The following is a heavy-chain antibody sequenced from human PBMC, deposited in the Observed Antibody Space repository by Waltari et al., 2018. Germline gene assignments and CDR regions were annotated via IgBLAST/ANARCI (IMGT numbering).Heavy chain of an antibody. CDR3: TRHPSTGEGY. Sequence: EVQLVESGGGLVQPGGSLTLSCAASGFTFSGSALHWFRQASGKGLEWVGRIRSKANSYATAYAASVKGRVTISRDDSKNTAYLQMNSLKTEDTAVYYCTRHPSTGEGYWGQGTLVTVSS. V-gene: IGHV3-73*01. CDR2: IRSKANSYAT. D-gene: IGHD7-27*01. J-gene: IGHJ4*02. CDR1: GFTFSGSA.